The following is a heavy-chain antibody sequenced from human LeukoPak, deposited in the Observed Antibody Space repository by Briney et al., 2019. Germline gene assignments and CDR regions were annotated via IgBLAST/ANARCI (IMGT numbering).Heavy chain of an antibody. J-gene: IGHJ4*02. CDR3: ASCPYYYDSSGYYEFDY. Sequence: SETLSLTCTVSGGSISSSSYYWGWIRQPPGKGLEWIGSIYYSGSTYYNPSLKSRVTISVDTSKNQFSLKLSSVTAADTAVYYCASCPYYYDSSGYYEFDYWGQGTLVTVSS. CDR1: GGSISSSSYY. CDR2: IYYSGST. V-gene: IGHV4-39*01. D-gene: IGHD3-22*01.